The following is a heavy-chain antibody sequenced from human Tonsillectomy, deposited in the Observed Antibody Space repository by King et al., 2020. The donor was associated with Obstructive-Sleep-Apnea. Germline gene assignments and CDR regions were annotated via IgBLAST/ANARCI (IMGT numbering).Heavy chain of an antibody. D-gene: IGHD1-26*01. CDR2: IIPILPIT. J-gene: IGHJ5*02. V-gene: IGHV1-69*09. Sequence: QLVQSGAEVKKPGSSVKVACKASGGSFSSSAFNWVRQAPGQGLQWMGGIIPILPITNYPQNFQGRVTITADKSTSTVYMELTSLTSEDTAFYYCARASLGATTWFDPWGQGSLVIVSS. CDR3: ARASLGATTWFDP. CDR1: GGSFSSSA.